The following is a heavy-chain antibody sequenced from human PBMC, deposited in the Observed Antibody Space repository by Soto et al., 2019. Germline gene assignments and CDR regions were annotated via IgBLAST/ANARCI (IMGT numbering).Heavy chain of an antibody. CDR1: GYSICSSHW. V-gene: IGHV4-28*01. J-gene: IGHJ4*02. CDR2: IYYTGGT. D-gene: IGHD3-22*01. CDR3: ARMGFDSRESYYFDY. Sequence: SETLSLTCVVSGYSICSSHWWGWIRPPPGKALEWLGYIYYTGGTYYNPSLKSRVTMSVDTSKNQFSLKLSSVTAVDTAVYYCARMGFDSRESYYFDYWGQGTLVTVSS.